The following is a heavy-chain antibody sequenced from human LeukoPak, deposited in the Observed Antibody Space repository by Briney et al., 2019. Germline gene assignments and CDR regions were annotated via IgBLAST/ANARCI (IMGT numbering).Heavy chain of an antibody. CDR2: ISWNSGSI. D-gene: IGHD3-10*01. J-gene: IGHJ4*02. CDR1: GFTFDDYA. V-gene: IGHV3-9*01. CDR3: AKLTMVRGGPSDY. Sequence: PGRSLRLSCAASGFTFDDYAMHWVRQAPGKGLEWVSGISWNSGSIGYADSVKGRFTISRDNAKNSLYLQMNSLRAEDTALYYCAKLTMVRGGPSDYWGQGTLVTVSS.